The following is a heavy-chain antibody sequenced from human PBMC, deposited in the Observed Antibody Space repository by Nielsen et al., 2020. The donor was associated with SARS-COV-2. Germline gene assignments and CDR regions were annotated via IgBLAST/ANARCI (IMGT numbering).Heavy chain of an antibody. CDR2: ISAYNGNT. Sequence: ASVKVSCKASGYTFTSYGISWVRQAPGQGLEWMGWISAYNGNTNYAQKLQGRVTMTTDTSTSTACMELRSLRSDDTAVYYCARHYYDSSGHIDAYYFDYWGQGTLVTVSS. CDR3: ARHYYDSSGHIDAYYFDY. J-gene: IGHJ4*02. CDR1: GYTFTSYG. V-gene: IGHV1-18*01. D-gene: IGHD3-22*01.